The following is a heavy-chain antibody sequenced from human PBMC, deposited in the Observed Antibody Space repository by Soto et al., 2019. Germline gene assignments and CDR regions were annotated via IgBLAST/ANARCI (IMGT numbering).Heavy chain of an antibody. CDR3: ARGSGWSNFDY. J-gene: IGHJ4*02. D-gene: IGHD6-19*01. CDR2: INAGNGNT. CDR1: GYTFTSYA. V-gene: IGHV1-3*01. Sequence: QVQLVQSGAEVKKPRASVKVSCKASGYTFTSYAMHSVRQAPGQRLEWMGWINAGNGNTKYSQKFRGRVTITRDTAASTAYREMSSMRSEDTAVYYCARGSGWSNFDYWGQGTLVTVS.